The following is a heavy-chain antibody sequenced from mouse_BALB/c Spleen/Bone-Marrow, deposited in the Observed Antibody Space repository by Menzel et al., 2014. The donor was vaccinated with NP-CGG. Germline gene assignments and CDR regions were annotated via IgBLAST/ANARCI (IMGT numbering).Heavy chain of an antibody. CDR3: AREGSYNCDTDDFDY. Sequence: QVQLQQSGAELARPGASVRMSCKASGYSFTSYTMHWLKQRPGQGLEWIAYIVPSSAYSNYNQKFKDKTTLTADRSSSTAYMQLGIRTPEDDAVDYCAREGSYNCDTDDFDYWGQGTTLTVSS. CDR2: IVPSSAYS. CDR1: GYSFTSYT. V-gene: IGHV1-4*01. D-gene: IGHD1-3*01. J-gene: IGHJ2*01.